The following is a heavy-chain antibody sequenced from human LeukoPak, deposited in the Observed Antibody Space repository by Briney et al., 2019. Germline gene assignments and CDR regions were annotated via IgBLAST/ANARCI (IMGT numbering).Heavy chain of an antibody. V-gene: IGHV3-30*02. D-gene: IGHD3-3*01. J-gene: IGHJ4*02. CDR3: AKDSRFLEWLLYFDY. Sequence: PGGSLRLSCAASGFTFSSYGMHWVRQAPGKGLEWVAFIRYDGSNKYYADSVKGRFTISRDNSKNTLYLQMNSLRAEDTAVYYCAKDSRFLEWLLYFDYWGQGTLVTVSS. CDR2: IRYDGSNK. CDR1: GFTFSSYG.